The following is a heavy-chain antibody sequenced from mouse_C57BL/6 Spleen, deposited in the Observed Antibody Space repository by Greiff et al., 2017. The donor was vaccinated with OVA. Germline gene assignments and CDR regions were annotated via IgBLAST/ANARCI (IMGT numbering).Heavy chain of an antibody. CDR2: IYPGDGDT. D-gene: IGHD2-4*01. Sequence: VKLQQSGPELVKPGASVKISCKASGYAFSSSWMNWVKQRPGKGLEWIGRIYPGDGDTNYNGKFKGKATLTADKSSSTAYMQLSSLTSEDSAVYFCARNYDYAVYFDYWGQGTTLTVSS. CDR1: GYAFSSSW. CDR3: ARNYDYAVYFDY. V-gene: IGHV1-82*01. J-gene: IGHJ2*01.